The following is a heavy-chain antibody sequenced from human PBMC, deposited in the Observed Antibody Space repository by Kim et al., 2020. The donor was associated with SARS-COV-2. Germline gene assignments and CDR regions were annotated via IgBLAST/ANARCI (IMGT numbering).Heavy chain of an antibody. V-gene: IGHV3-33*06. CDR3: AKDLFSGTFEDDYYYYG. Sequence: GGSLRLSCAASGFTFSSYAMHWVRQSPGKGLEWVAVIWYDGSNKYYADSVKGRFTISRDNSKNTLYLQMNSLRAEDTAVYYCAKDLFSGTFEDDYYYYG. J-gene: IGHJ6*01. CDR1: GFTFSSYA. CDR2: IWYDGSNK.